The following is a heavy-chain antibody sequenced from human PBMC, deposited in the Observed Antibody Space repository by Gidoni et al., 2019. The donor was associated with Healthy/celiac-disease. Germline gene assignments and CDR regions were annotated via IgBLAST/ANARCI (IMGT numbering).Heavy chain of an antibody. Sequence: QVQLVQSGAEVKKPGSSVKVSCKASGGTFSSYAISWVRQAPGQGLEWMGGIIPIFGTANYAQKFQGRVTITADKSTSTAYMELSSLRSEDTAVYYCARDRRAGVATITNEYYYGMDVWGQGTTVTVSS. V-gene: IGHV1-69*06. D-gene: IGHD5-12*01. CDR1: GGTFSSYA. CDR3: ARDRRAGVATITNEYYYGMDV. J-gene: IGHJ6*02. CDR2: IIPIFGTA.